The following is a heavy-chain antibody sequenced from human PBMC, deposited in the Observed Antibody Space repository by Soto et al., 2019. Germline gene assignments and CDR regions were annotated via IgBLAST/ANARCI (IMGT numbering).Heavy chain of an antibody. J-gene: IGHJ6*02. CDR3: ARDRFRGAAAVYYYYGMDV. CDR2: TYYRSKWYN. D-gene: IGHD6-13*01. Sequence: SQTLSLTCAISGDSVSSNSAAWNWIRQSPSRGLEWLGRTYYRSKWYNDYAVSVKSRITINPDTSKNQFSLQLNSVTPEDTAVYYCARDRFRGAAAVYYYYGMDVWGQGTTVTVSS. CDR1: GDSVSSNSAA. V-gene: IGHV6-1*01.